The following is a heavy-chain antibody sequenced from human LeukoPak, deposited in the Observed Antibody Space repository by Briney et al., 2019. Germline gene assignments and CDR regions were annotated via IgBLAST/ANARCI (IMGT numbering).Heavy chain of an antibody. CDR2: ISGNGGRT. CDR1: GFTFSSYA. V-gene: IGHV3-23*01. CDR3: GGYSSLDH. D-gene: IGHD3-22*01. Sequence: GGSLRLSCAASGFTFSSYAMSWVRQAPGKGLEWVSTISGNGGRTHYADSVKGRFTISRDNSKNTLYPQMDSLRVEDTAVYYCGGYSSLDHWGQGTLVTVSS. J-gene: IGHJ4*02.